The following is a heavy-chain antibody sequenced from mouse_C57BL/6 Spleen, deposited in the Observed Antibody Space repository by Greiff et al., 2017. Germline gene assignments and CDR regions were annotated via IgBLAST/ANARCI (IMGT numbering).Heavy chain of an antibody. J-gene: IGHJ4*01. CDR3: ARPNYGSSPYAMDY. D-gene: IGHD1-1*01. CDR1: GYAFTNYL. CDR2: INPGSGGT. V-gene: IGHV1-54*01. Sequence: QVQLQQSGAELVRPGTSVKVSCKASGYAFTNYLIEWVKQRPGQGLEWIGVINPGSGGTNYNEKLKGKATLTADKSSSTAYMQLSSLTSEDSAVYFCARPNYGSSPYAMDYWGQGTSVTVSS.